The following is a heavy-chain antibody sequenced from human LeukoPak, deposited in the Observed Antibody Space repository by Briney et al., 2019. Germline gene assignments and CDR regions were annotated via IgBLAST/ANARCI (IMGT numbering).Heavy chain of an antibody. V-gene: IGHV4-39*07. CDR1: GGSISSSSYY. J-gene: IGHJ4*02. CDR2: IYYSGST. D-gene: IGHD1-14*01. CDR3: ARDNVRTPDY. Sequence: SETLSLTCTASGGSISSSSYYWGWIRQPPGKGLEWIGSIYYSGSTYYNPSLKSRVTISVDTSKNQFSLKLSSVTAADTAVYYCARDNVRTPDYWGQGTLVTVSS.